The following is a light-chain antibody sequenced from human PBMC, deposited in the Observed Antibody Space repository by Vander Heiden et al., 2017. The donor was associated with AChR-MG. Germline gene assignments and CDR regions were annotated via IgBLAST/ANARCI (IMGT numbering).Light chain of an antibody. Sequence: DIQMTQSPSSLSASVGDRVTITCQTGHDISHYLNWYQQKLGKAPKLLIYDSSNLQTGVPSRFSGGGYGTDFTLTISSLQPEDIATYYCQQYDNLPPRVTFGPGTKVDIK. CDR2: DSS. J-gene: IGKJ3*01. V-gene: IGKV1-33*01. CDR3: QQYDNLPPRVT. CDR1: HDISHY.